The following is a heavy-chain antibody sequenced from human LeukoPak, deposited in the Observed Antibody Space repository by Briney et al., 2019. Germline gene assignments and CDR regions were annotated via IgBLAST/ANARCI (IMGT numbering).Heavy chain of an antibody. CDR2: IRSKAYGGTT. CDR1: GFTFGDYA. V-gene: IGHV3-49*04. J-gene: IGHJ1*01. Sequence: GGSLRLSCTASGFTFGDYAMGWVRQAPGKGLEWVGFIRSKAYGGTTEYAASVKGRFTISRDASKSIAYLQMNSLKTEDTAVYYCTRDHRGVYDILTGYYLAASWGQGTLVTVSS. CDR3: TRDHRGVYDILTGYYLAAS. D-gene: IGHD3-9*01.